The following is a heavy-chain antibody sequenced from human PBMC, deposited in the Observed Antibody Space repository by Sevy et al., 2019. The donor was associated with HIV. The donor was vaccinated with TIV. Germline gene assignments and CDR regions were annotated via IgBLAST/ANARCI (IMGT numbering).Heavy chain of an antibody. Sequence: GGSLRLSCEASGFTFSKYSMSWVRQAPGKGLEWVANMRQDGSEKYYVDSVKGRFTISRDNAKNSLYLQMNSLRAEDTAVYYCARGIYGSGSRLGLGYWGQGTLVTVSS. J-gene: IGHJ4*02. D-gene: IGHD3-10*01. CDR1: GFTFSKYS. CDR3: ARGIYGSGSRLGLGY. V-gene: IGHV3-7*01. CDR2: MRQDGSEK.